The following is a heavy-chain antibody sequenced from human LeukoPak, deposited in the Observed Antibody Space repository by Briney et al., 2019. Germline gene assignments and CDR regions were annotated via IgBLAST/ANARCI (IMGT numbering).Heavy chain of an antibody. D-gene: IGHD3-10*01. CDR3: ATDRRQYGSGSYQDY. V-gene: IGHV1-24*01. CDR2: FDPEDGET. J-gene: IGHJ4*02. CDR1: GYTLTELS. Sequence: ASVKVSCKVSGYTLTELSMHWVRQAPGKGLEWMGGFDPEDGETIYAQKFQGRVTMTEDTSTDTAYMELSSLRSGDTAVYYCATDRRQYGSGSYQDYWGQGTLVTVSS.